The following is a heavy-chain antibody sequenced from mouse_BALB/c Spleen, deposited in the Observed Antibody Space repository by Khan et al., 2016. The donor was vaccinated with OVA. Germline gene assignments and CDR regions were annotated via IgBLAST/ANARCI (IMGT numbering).Heavy chain of an antibody. J-gene: IGHJ2*01. CDR2: ISYSGRT. D-gene: IGHD1-1*01. CDR1: GYSIPSDYA. Sequence: EVQLQESGPGLVKPSQSLSLTCTVTGYSIPSDYAWNWIRQFPGNKLEWMGYISYSGRTSYNPSLKGRISITREPSKNTFFLQLNSVTTEATATYYCARTVTITTVVATDFDYWGQGTTLTVSS. V-gene: IGHV3-2*02. CDR3: ARTVTITTVVATDFDY.